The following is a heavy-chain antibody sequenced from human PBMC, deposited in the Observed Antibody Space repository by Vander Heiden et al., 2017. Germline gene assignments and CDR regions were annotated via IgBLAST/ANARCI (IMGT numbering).Heavy chain of an antibody. CDR3: ARVWSYYDDGGDAFDI. Sequence: EVQLVESGGGLVQPGGSLRLSCAASGFTFSSYSMNWVRQAPGKGLEWVSYISSSSTIYYADSVKGRFTISRDNAKNSLYLQMNSLRDEDTAVYYCARVWSYYDDGGDAFDIWGQGTMVTVSS. V-gene: IGHV3-48*02. CDR2: ISSSSTI. J-gene: IGHJ3*02. D-gene: IGHD3-22*01. CDR1: GFTFSSYS.